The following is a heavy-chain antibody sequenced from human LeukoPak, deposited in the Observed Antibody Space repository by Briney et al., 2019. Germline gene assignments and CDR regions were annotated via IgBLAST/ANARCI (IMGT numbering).Heavy chain of an antibody. V-gene: IGHV4-39*01. J-gene: IGHJ4*02. D-gene: IGHD3-10*01. CDR2: IYYRGST. Sequence: TETLSLTCTVSDGSINSSSYYWGWIRQPPGKGLEWIVNIYYRGSTYYNPSLYSRVTISIDRSKNQFSLKLSSVTAADTAVYYCARCDFGSGSYSPRFDYWGQGTLVTVCS. CDR3: ARCDFGSGSYSPRFDY. CDR1: DGSINSSSYY.